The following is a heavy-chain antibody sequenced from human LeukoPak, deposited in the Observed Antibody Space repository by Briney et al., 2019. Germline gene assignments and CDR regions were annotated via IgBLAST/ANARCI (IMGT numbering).Heavy chain of an antibody. CDR2: ISYSGNS. CDR3: ARGFSYSFGYIDD. CDR1: GGPIPTFY. V-gene: IGHV4-59*01. Sequence: PPETLCLSPTVSGGPIPTFYWNWIRQPPGKGLEWIAYISYSGNSNYNPSLKSRVSISVDTSKHQFSLKLSSVTAADTAVYYCARGFSYSFGYIDDWGQGTLVTVSS. D-gene: IGHD5-18*01. J-gene: IGHJ4*02.